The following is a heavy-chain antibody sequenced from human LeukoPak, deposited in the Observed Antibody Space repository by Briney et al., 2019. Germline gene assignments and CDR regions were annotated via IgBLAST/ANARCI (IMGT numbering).Heavy chain of an antibody. CDR2: INHSGST. D-gene: IGHD6-13*01. CDR1: GGSFSGYY. Sequence: KASETLSLTCAVYGGSFSGYYWSWIRQPPGKGLEWIGEINHSGSTNYNPSLKSRVTISVDTSKNQFSLKLSSVTAADTAVYYCARYKVAAAATTLDYWGQGTLVTVSS. CDR3: ARYKVAAAATTLDY. J-gene: IGHJ4*02. V-gene: IGHV4-34*01.